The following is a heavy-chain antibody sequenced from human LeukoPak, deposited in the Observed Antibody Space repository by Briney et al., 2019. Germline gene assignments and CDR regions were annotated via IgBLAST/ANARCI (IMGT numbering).Heavy chain of an antibody. CDR3: ARDHIVVVPAAIDAFDI. CDR2: ISSSSSYI. V-gene: IGHV3-21*01. CDR1: GFTFSSYS. J-gene: IGHJ3*02. Sequence: TGGSLRLSCAASGFTFSSYSMNWVRQAPGKGLEWVSSISSSSSYIYYADSVKGRFTISRDNAKNSLYLQMNSLRAEDTAVYYCARDHIVVVPAAIDAFDIWGQGTMVTVSS. D-gene: IGHD2-2*01.